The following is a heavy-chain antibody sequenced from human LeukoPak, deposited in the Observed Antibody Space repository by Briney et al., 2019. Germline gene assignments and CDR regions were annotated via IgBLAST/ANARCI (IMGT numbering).Heavy chain of an antibody. V-gene: IGHV3-21*01. CDR1: GFTFSTYS. CDR3: AKVGGFDY. J-gene: IGHJ4*02. D-gene: IGHD3-16*01. CDR2: ISSSSRYI. Sequence: GGSLRLSCSASGFTFSTYSMNWVRQAPGKGLEWVSSISSSSRYIYYADSVKGRFTISRDNAKNSLYLQMNSLRAEDTAVYYCAKVGGFDYWGQGTLVTVSS.